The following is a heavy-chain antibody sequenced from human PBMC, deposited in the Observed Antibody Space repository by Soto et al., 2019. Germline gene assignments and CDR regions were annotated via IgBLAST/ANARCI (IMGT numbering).Heavy chain of an antibody. CDR2: IIPILGIA. J-gene: IGHJ5*02. CDR1: GGTFSSYT. D-gene: IGHD3-16*01. Sequence: QVQLVQSGAEVKKPGSSVKVSCKASGGTFSSYTISWVRQAPGQGLEWMGRIIPILGIANYAQKFQGRVTITADKSTSTAYMELSSLRSEDTAVYYCARDGPTGGGRFDPWGQGTLVTVSS. V-gene: IGHV1-69*08. CDR3: ARDGPTGGGRFDP.